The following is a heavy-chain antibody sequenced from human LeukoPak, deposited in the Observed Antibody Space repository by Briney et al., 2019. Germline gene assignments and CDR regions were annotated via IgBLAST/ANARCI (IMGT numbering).Heavy chain of an antibody. CDR2: IYHSGST. V-gene: IGHV4-38-2*01. J-gene: IGHJ5*02. CDR1: GYSISSGYY. CDR3: ARQWLSGVGWFDP. Sequence: PSETLSLTCAVSGYSISSGYYWGWIRQPPGKGLEWIGSIYHSGSTYYNPSLKSRVTIPVDTSKNQFSLKLSSVTAADPGVYYCARQWLSGVGWFDPWGQGTLVTVSS. D-gene: IGHD6-19*01.